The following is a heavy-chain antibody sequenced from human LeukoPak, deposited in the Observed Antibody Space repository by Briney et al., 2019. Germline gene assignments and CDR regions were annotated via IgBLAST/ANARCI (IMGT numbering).Heavy chain of an antibody. V-gene: IGHV4-59*01. Sequence: SETLPLTCTVSGGSIISYYWSWIRQPPGKGLEWIGYIYYSGSTSYNPSLKSRVTISVETSKNQFSLKLSSVTAADTAVYYCARVTGYMIEDYFDYWGQGTLVTVSS. CDR2: IYYSGST. J-gene: IGHJ4*02. D-gene: IGHD3-22*01. CDR3: ARVTGYMIEDYFDY. CDR1: GGSIISYY.